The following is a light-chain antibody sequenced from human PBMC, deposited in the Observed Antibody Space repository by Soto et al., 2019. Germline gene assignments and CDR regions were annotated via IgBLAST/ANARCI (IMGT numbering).Light chain of an antibody. J-gene: IGKJ2*01. Sequence: DIVMTQSPDSLAVSLGERATINCKSSQSVLYSSNNMNYLAWYQQKPGQPPKLLIYWASTREPGVPDRFSGSGYGTDFTLTVSSLQAEDVAVYYCQQYYGSPYTFGQGTKLEIK. V-gene: IGKV4-1*01. CDR3: QQYYGSPYT. CDR2: WAS. CDR1: QSVLYSSNNMNY.